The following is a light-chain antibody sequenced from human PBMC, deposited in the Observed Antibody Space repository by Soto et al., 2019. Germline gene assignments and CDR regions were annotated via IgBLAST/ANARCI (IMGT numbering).Light chain of an antibody. V-gene: IGKV3-11*01. CDR3: KQRTRWPMT. Sequence: EMVLTQSPATLSVSPGERVTLSCRASENLHSFLNWYQQRPGQAPRPLIYDGSKRAAGVPDRISGDGSGTDYTLTISSVEAEDFGVYYCKQRTRWPMTFGQGTRLEIK. CDR2: DGS. CDR1: ENLHSF. J-gene: IGKJ5*01.